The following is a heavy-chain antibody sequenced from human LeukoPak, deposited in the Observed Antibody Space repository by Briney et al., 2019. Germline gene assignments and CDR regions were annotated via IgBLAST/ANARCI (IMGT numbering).Heavy chain of an antibody. CDR3: ARTRLLWFGELLGAFDI. V-gene: IGHV1-2*04. D-gene: IGHD3-10*01. Sequence: GASVKVSCKASGYTFTGYYVHWVRQAPGQGLEWMGWINPNSGGTNYAQKFQGWVTMTRDTSISTAYMELSRLRSDDTAVYYCARTRLLWFGELLGAFDIWGQGTMVTVSS. CDR1: GYTFTGYY. CDR2: INPNSGGT. J-gene: IGHJ3*02.